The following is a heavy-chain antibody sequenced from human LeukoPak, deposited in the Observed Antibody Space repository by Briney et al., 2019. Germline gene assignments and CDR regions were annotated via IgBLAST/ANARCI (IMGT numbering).Heavy chain of an antibody. D-gene: IGHD1-1*01. CDR3: ARGPSGGTGTTTPIGY. CDR2: INPSGGST. Sequence: ASVKVSCKASGYTFTSYYMHWVRQVPGQGLEWMGIINPSGGSTSYAQKFQGRVTMTRDTSTSTVYMELSSLRSEDTAVYYCARGPSGGTGTTTPIGYWGQGTLVTVSS. CDR1: GYTFTSYY. J-gene: IGHJ4*02. V-gene: IGHV1-46*01.